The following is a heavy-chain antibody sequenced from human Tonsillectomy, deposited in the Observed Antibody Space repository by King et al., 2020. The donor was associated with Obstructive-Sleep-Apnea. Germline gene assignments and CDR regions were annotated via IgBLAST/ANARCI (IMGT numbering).Heavy chain of an antibody. CDR1: GFSFSSYG. CDR3: ATERTDAFDI. J-gene: IGHJ3*02. Sequence: VQLVESGGGVVQPGGSLRLSCAASGFSFSSYGMHWFRQAPDKGLEWMAFIRNDGRTQYYADSVKGRFTVSRDNSKNTLYLQMSSLRAEDTAVYYCATERTDAFDIWGQGTMVTVSS. V-gene: IGHV3-30*02. CDR2: IRNDGRTQ.